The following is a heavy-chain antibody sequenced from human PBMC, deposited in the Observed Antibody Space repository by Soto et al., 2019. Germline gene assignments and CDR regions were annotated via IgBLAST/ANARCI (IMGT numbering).Heavy chain of an antibody. CDR2: IKQSASET. D-gene: IGHD3-9*01. J-gene: IGHJ4*02. V-gene: IGHV3-7*03. CDR3: AKDPTWSGYFDWLFAY. CDR1: GFTFSSYW. Sequence: EVQLVESGGGLVQPGGSLRLSCVASGFTFSSYWMTWVRQAPGKGLQWVANIKQSASETYYVDSVKGRFTISRDDAKNSVYLQMNSLRAEDTAVYYCAKDPTWSGYFDWLFAYWGQGTLVTVSS.